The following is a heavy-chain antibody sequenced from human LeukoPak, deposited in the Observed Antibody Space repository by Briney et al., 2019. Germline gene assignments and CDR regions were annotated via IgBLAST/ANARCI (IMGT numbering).Heavy chain of an antibody. CDR2: ISAYNGNT. V-gene: IGHV1-18*01. J-gene: IGHJ4*02. CDR1: GYTFTSYG. D-gene: IGHD1-26*01. CDR3: ARDLTVSQWEVGATHYFDY. Sequence: GASVKVSCKASGYTFTSYGISWVRQAPGQGLEWVGWISAYNGNTNYAQKLQGRVTMTTDTSTSTAYMELRSLRSDDTAVYYCARDLTVSQWEVGATHYFDYWGQGTLVTVSS.